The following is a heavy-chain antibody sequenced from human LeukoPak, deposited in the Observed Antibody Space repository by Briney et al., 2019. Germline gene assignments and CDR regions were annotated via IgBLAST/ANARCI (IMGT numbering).Heavy chain of an antibody. J-gene: IGHJ4*02. V-gene: IGHV3-48*04. D-gene: IGHD3-10*01. Sequence: PGGSLRLSCAASGFTFSSYAMSWVRQAPGKGLEWVSYIDKSGSTKEYADSVKGRFTISRDNAKNSLYLQMNSLRAEDTAVYYCARDGLLWFGESLYWGQGTLVTVSS. CDR2: IDKSGSTK. CDR3: ARDGLLWFGESLY. CDR1: GFTFSSYA.